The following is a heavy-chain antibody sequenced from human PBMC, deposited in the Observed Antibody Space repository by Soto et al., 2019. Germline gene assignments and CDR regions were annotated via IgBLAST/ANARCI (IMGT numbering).Heavy chain of an antibody. V-gene: IGHV4-38-2*01. CDR2: IYHSGST. CDR3: AATVTPDYYGMDV. J-gene: IGHJ6*02. CDR1: CYSIISGYY. Sequence: SETLSLTCAVSCYSIISGYYWGWIRQPPGKGLEWIGSIYHSGSTYYNPSLKSRVTISVDTSKNQFSLKLSSVTAADTAVYYCAATVTPDYYGMDVWGQGTTVTVSS. D-gene: IGHD4-17*01.